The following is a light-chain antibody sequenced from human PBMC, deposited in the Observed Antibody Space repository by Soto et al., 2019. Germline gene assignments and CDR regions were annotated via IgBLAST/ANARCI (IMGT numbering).Light chain of an antibody. J-gene: IGLJ2*01. V-gene: IGLV2-23*01. CDR1: SSDVGSYNL. CDR2: EDS. CDR3: CSYAGGRTSE. Sequence: QSALTQPASVSGSPGQSITISCTGTSSDVGSYNLVSWYQQSPGKAPKLMIYEDSKRPSGVSDRFSGSKSGNTASLTISGLQAEDEADYYCCSYAGGRTSEFGGGTKLTVL.